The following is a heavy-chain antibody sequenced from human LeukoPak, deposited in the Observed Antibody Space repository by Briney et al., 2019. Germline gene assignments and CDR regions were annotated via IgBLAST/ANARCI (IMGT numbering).Heavy chain of an antibody. J-gene: IGHJ4*02. CDR3: ARVSGSIYYDSSGYPHFDY. CDR1: GGSFSGYY. V-gene: IGHV4-34*01. CDR2: INHSGST. Sequence: PSETLSLTCAVYGGSFSGYYWSWIRQPPGKGLEWIGEINHSGSTNYNPSLKSRVTISVDTSKNQFSLKLSSVTAADTAVYYCARVSGSIYYDSSGYPHFDYWGQGTLVTVSS. D-gene: IGHD3-22*01.